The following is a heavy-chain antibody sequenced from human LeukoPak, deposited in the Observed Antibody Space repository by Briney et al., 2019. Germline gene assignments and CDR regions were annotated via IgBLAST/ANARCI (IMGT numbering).Heavy chain of an antibody. J-gene: IGHJ4*02. CDR3: AGYCSGGSCLTDY. Sequence: PGRSLRLSCAASGFTFSSYAMHWVRQAPGKGLEWVAVISYDESNKYYADSVKGRFTISRDNSKNTLYLQMNSLRAEDTAVYYCAGYCSGGSCLTDYWAQGTLVTVSS. CDR2: ISYDESNK. D-gene: IGHD2-15*01. V-gene: IGHV3-30*04. CDR1: GFTFSSYA.